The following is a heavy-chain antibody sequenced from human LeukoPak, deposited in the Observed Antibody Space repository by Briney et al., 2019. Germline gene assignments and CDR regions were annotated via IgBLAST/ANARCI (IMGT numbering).Heavy chain of an antibody. J-gene: IGHJ4*02. CDR3: AKDGLPWFGGAPLDY. Sequence: GGSLRLSCAASGFTFSSYGMHWVRQAPGKGLEWVAFIRYDGSNKYYANSVKGRFTISRDNSKNTLYLHMNGLRAGDTAVYYCAKDGLPWFGGAPLDYWGQGTLVTVSS. CDR1: GFTFSSYG. V-gene: IGHV3-30*02. CDR2: IRYDGSNK. D-gene: IGHD3-10*01.